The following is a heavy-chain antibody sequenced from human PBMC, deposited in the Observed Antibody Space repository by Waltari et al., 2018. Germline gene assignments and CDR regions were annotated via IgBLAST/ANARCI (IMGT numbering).Heavy chain of an antibody. Sequence: QVQLVQSGAEVKRPGSSVKVSCKASGDTFKNYAISWVRQAPGLGLEWMGRILPIVDRDHYAQKCQGRLTITADKSTTTAYMELTGLTSEDTAVYYCARGYNYGPYYFDYWGQGTLVSVSS. CDR1: GDTFKNYA. V-gene: IGHV1-69*04. CDR2: ILPIVDRD. J-gene: IGHJ4*02. CDR3: ARGYNYGPYYFDY. D-gene: IGHD5-12*01.